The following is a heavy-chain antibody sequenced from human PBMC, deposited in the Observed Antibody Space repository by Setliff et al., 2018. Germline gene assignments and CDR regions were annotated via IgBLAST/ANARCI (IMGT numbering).Heavy chain of an antibody. CDR3: ARFGGSCSSSSCYASDL. V-gene: IGHV1-18*01. J-gene: IGHJ3*01. CDR1: GYTFTNYG. CDR2: IITSTGKT. D-gene: IGHD2-2*01. Sequence: ASVKVSCKASGYTFTNYGFHWVRQVPGQGLEWMAMIITSTGKTSYAQRFQGRVTVTTDTYTGTGYMELRSLRSDDTAMYFCARFGGSCSSSSCYASDLWGQGTMVTVSS.